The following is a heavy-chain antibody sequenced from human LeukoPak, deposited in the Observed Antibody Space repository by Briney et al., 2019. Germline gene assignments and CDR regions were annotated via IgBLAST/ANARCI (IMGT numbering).Heavy chain of an antibody. D-gene: IGHD3-10*01. CDR2: IWYDGSNK. CDR3: ARERVMYYYGAGSPDY. V-gene: IGHV3-33*01. Sequence: PGGALRLSCAASGFTFSSYGMHWVRQAPGKGLEWVAVIWYDGSNKYYADSVKGRFTISRDNSKNTLYLQMNSLRAEDTAVYYCARERVMYYYGAGSPDYWGQGTLVTVSS. J-gene: IGHJ4*02. CDR1: GFTFSSYG.